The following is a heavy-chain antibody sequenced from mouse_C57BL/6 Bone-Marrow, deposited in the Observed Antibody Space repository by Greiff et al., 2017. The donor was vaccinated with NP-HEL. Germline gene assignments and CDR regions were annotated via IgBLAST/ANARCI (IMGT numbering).Heavy chain of an antibody. CDR2: INPNNGGT. Sequence: VQLQQSGPELVKPGASVKISCKASGYTFTDYYMNWVKQSHGKSLEWIGDINPNNGGTSYNQKFKGKATLTVDKSSSTAYMELRSLTSEDSAVYYCARRDDYDVNYFDYWGQGTTLTVSS. CDR1: GYTFTDYY. D-gene: IGHD2-4*01. J-gene: IGHJ2*01. V-gene: IGHV1-26*01. CDR3: ARRDDYDVNYFDY.